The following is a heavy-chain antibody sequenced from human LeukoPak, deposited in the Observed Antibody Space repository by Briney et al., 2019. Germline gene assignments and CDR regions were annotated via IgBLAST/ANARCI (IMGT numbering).Heavy chain of an antibody. V-gene: IGHV1-46*01. CDR1: GYTFTSYY. D-gene: IGHD2-15*01. Sequence: ASVKVSCKASGYTFTSYYMHWVRQAPGQGLEWMGIINPSGGSTSYAQKFQGRVTMTRDTSTSTVYMELSSLRSEDTAVYYCASPRPYCSGGSCYPRWAFDIWGQGTMVTVSS. J-gene: IGHJ3*02. CDR2: INPSGGST. CDR3: ASPRPYCSGGSCYPRWAFDI.